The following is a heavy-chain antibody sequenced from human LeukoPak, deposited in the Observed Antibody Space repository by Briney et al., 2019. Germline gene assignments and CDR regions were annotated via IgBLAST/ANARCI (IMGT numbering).Heavy chain of an antibody. D-gene: IGHD6-13*01. CDR1: GFTFSNYF. CDR2: ISYDGSDK. J-gene: IGHJ4*02. CDR3: ARRWSFDY. Sequence: PGGSLRLSCAASGFTFSNYFMSWIRQAPGKGLEWVAVISYDGSDKYYADSVKGRFTISRDNSNNTLYLQMNSLRVEDTAVYYCARRWSFDYWGQGTLVTVSS. V-gene: IGHV3-30*03.